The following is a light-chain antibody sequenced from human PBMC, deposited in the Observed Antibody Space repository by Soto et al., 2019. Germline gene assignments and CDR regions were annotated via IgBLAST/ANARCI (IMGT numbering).Light chain of an antibody. V-gene: IGLV1-40*01. CDR2: GHT. CDR3: LSFDSSLSVV. Sequence: QLVLTQPPSVSGAPGQRVTISCTGSSSNIGAGYDVHWYQQLPRRAPKLLIYGHTNRPSGVPDRFSGSKSGTSASLAITGLQAEDEADYYCLSFDSSLSVVFGGGTKLTVL. J-gene: IGLJ2*01. CDR1: SSNIGAGYD.